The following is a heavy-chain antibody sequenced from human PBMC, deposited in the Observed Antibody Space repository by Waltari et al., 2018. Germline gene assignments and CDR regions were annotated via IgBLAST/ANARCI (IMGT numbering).Heavy chain of an antibody. CDR1: GGSISSSSYY. CDR3: ARHSLTFRGYSYAMDV. D-gene: IGHD5-18*01. CDR2: IYYSGST. Sequence: QLQLQESGPGLVKPSETLSLTCTVSGGSISSSSYYWGWIRQPPGKGLEWIGSIYYSGSTYYNPSLKSRVTISVDTSKNQFSLKLSSVTAADTAVYYCARHSLTFRGYSYAMDVWGKGTTVTVSS. J-gene: IGHJ6*03. V-gene: IGHV4-39*07.